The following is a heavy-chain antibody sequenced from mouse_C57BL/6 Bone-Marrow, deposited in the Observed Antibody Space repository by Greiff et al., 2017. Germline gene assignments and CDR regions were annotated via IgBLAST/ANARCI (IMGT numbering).Heavy chain of an antibody. J-gene: IGHJ2*01. CDR1: GYAFTNYL. CDR3: ARPALGY. CDR2: INPGSGGT. D-gene: IGHD3-3*01. Sequence: QVQLQQSGAELVRPGTSVKVSCKASGYAFTNYLIEWVKQRPGQGLEWIGVINPGSGGTNYKEKFKGKATLTADKSSSTAYMQLSRLTSEDSAVYFCARPALGYWGQGTTLTVSS. V-gene: IGHV1-54*01.